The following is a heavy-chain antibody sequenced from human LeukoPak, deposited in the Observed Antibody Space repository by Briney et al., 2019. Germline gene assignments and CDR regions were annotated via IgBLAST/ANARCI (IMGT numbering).Heavy chain of an antibody. V-gene: IGHV1-2*02. CDR3: ARDYSGDPDY. CDR2: INPNSGGT. CDR1: GGTFSSYA. Sequence: ASVKVSCKASGGTFSSYAISWVRQAPGQGLEWMGWINPNSGGTNYAQKFQGRVTMTRDTSISTAYMELSRLRSDDTAVYYCARDYSGDPDYWGQGTLVTVSS. J-gene: IGHJ4*02. D-gene: IGHD2-15*01.